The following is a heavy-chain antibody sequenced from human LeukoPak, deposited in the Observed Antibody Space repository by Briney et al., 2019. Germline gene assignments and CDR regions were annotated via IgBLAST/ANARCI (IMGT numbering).Heavy chain of an antibody. J-gene: IGHJ4*02. Sequence: SETLSLTCTVSGGSISSGGYYWSWIRQPAGKGLEWIGRIYTSGSTNYNPSLKSRVTISVDTSKNQFSLKLSSVTAADTAVYYCARHKGLSVVAAPYFDYWGQGTLVTVSS. CDR2: IYTSGST. V-gene: IGHV4-61*02. D-gene: IGHD2-15*01. CDR3: ARHKGLSVVAAPYFDY. CDR1: GGSISSGGYY.